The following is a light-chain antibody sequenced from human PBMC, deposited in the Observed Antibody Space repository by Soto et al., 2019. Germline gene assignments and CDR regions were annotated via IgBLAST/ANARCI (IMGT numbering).Light chain of an antibody. V-gene: IGLV1-44*01. CDR3: AAWDDGLNGWV. CDR1: SSNIGSNT. J-gene: IGLJ3*02. Sequence: QPVLSQPPSASGTPGQRVTISCSGSSSNIGSNTVNWYQQLPGTAPKLLIYINTQRPSGVPDRFSGSKSGTSASLAISGLQSEDEADYFCAAWDDGLNGWVFGGGTKLTVL. CDR2: INT.